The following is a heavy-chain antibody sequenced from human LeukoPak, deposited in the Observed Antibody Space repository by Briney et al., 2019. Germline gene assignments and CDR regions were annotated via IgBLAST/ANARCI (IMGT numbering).Heavy chain of an antibody. Sequence: SETLSLTCAVSGYSISSGYYWGWIRQPPGKGLEWIGSIYHRGSTYYNPSLKSRVTISVDTSKNQFSLKLSSVTAADTAVYYCTGSGSYYNALFQHWGQGTLVTVSS. CDR1: GYSISSGYY. J-gene: IGHJ1*01. D-gene: IGHD3-10*01. CDR3: TGSGSYYNALFQH. CDR2: IYHRGST. V-gene: IGHV4-38-2*01.